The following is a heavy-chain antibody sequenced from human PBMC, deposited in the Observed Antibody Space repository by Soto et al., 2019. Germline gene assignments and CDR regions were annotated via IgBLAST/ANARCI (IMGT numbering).Heavy chain of an antibody. J-gene: IGHJ4*02. CDR1: GGTFSSNP. V-gene: IGHV1-69*01. Sequence: QVQLVQSGDEVKKPGSSVKVSCKTSGGTFSSNPFTWMRQAPGRGLEWMGEIMPVLGATNYAQNFQDRVTITADESTTTVYMELSSLRSEDTAVYYCARDADLDYWGQGTLVTVSS. CDR3: ARDADLDY. CDR2: IMPVLGAT.